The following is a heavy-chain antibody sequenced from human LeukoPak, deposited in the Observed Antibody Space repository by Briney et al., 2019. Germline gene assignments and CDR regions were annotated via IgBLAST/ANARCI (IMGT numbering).Heavy chain of an antibody. V-gene: IGHV4-59*12. J-gene: IGHJ4*02. CDR2: IHYSGST. CDR1: GGSISSYY. CDR3: ASLAVAGQEAFDH. D-gene: IGHD6-19*01. Sequence: PSETLSLTCTVSGGSISSYYWSWIRQPPGKGLEWIGYIHYSGSTHYNPSLKSRVTISVDTSKNQLSLKVSSVTAADTAVYYCASLAVAGQEAFDHWGQGTLVTVSS.